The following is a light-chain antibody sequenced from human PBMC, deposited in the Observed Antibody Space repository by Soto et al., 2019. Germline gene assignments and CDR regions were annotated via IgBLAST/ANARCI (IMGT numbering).Light chain of an antibody. J-gene: IGKJ1*01. CDR2: DVS. CDR3: QQYDSFSVT. CDR1: QRMSGW. V-gene: IGKV1-5*01. Sequence: DIQMTQSPSTLSASVGDTVTITCRASQRMSGWLAWHQQKPGKAPKLLIYDVSALKRGVSPRLSPXGSGTQFTPNISSLQPDDFATYYCQQYDSFSVTFGQGTKVDIK.